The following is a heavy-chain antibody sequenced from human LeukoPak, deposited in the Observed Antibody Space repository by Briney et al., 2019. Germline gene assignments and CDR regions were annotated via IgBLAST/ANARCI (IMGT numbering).Heavy chain of an antibody. CDR3: AVRCSSTSCFTPTFDY. Sequence: GASVKVSCKASGYTFTSYAMHWVRQAPGQRLEWMGWINAGNGNTKYSQKFQGRVTITRDTSASTAYMELSSLRSEDTAVYYCAVRCSSTSCFTPTFDYWGQGTLVTVSS. D-gene: IGHD2-2*01. CDR2: INAGNGNT. V-gene: IGHV1-3*01. CDR1: GYTFTSYA. J-gene: IGHJ4*02.